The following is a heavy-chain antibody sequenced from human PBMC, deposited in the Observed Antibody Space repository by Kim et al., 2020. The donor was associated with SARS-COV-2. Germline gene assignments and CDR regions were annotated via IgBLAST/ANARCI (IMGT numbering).Heavy chain of an antibody. CDR2: FDPEDGET. CDR1: GFALSELS. J-gene: IGHJ6*02. Sequence: ASVKVSCKVSGFALSELSMHWVRQAPGKGLEWMGGFDPEDGETLYAQKFQGRVTMTEDTSTDTAYMELSSLRSEDTAVYYCASSNLNYVMDVWGQGTTVSVSS. CDR3: ASSNLNYVMDV. V-gene: IGHV1-24*01. D-gene: IGHD4-4*01.